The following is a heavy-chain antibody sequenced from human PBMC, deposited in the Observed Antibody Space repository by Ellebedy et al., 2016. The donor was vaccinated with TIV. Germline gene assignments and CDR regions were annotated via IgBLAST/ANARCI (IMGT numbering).Heavy chain of an antibody. J-gene: IGHJ4*02. CDR1: GFIFTYYG. CDR3: ARDYYGSGSYSSD. D-gene: IGHD3-10*01. Sequence: GESLKISCTASGFIFTYYGMHWVRQAPGKGLEWVTSISDDGSKEYFADSVKGRFSISKDNSRNTLYLQMNSLRAEDTAVYYCARDYYGSGSYSSDWGQGTLVTVSS. V-gene: IGHV3-30*03. CDR2: ISDDGSKE.